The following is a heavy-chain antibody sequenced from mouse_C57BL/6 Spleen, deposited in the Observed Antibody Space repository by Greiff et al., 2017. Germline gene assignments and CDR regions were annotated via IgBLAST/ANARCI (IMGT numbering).Heavy chain of an antibody. D-gene: IGHD2-4*01. V-gene: IGHV1-55*01. CDR1: GYTFTSYW. CDR2: IYPGSGST. CDR3: AIYSDYDGFAY. Sequence: QVQLQQPGAELVKPGASVKMSCKASGYTFTSYWITWVKQRPGQGFEGFGDIYPGSGSTNYNEKFKSKATLTVDSSSSAAYMQLSSLSSEDSAVYYCAIYSDYDGFAYWGQGTLVTVSA. J-gene: IGHJ3*01.